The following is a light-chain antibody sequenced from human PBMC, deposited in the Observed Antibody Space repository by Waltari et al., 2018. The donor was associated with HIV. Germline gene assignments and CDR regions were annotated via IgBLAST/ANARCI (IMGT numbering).Light chain of an antibody. J-gene: IGLJ2*01. Sequence: QSALRQPASVSGSPEQSVSSPCTGPTITYHPVSWYQQHLGNAPKLMIFEDTSRPSGVSNRFSGSKSGNTASLTISGLQVEDEADYYCSSYTTSGSVLFGGGTNLTVL. V-gene: IGLV2-14*02. CDR3: SSYTTSGSVL. CDR1: TITYHP. CDR2: EDT.